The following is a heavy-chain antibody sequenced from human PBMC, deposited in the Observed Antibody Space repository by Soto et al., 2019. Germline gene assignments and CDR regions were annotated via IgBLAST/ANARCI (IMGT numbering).Heavy chain of an antibody. CDR2: ISGGGGNT. CDR1: GFTFSNYA. V-gene: IGHV3-23*01. Sequence: GGSLRLSCAASGFTFSNYAMSWVRQAPGKGLEWVSAISGGGGNTYYADSVKGRFTISRDNSKNTLYLQMNSLRAEDTAVYYCAKGLWFGESYGLSDYWGQGTLVTVSS. D-gene: IGHD3-10*01. CDR3: AKGLWFGESYGLSDY. J-gene: IGHJ4*02.